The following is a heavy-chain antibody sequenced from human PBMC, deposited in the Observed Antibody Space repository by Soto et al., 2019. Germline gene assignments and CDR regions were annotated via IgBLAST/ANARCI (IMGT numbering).Heavy chain of an antibody. V-gene: IGHV3-23*01. CDR3: AKALDGIDDYFYAIGV. CDR1: GFIFGHYA. Sequence: PGGSLRLSCAGSGFIFGHYAMTWVRQAPGKGLEWISAISGRGDSTYYADAVKGRFTIARDNSKNTLYLQMNRLRFDDTAVYYCAKALDGIDDYFYAIGVWGQGTTVTVSS. D-gene: IGHD1-1*01. CDR2: ISGRGDST. J-gene: IGHJ6*02.